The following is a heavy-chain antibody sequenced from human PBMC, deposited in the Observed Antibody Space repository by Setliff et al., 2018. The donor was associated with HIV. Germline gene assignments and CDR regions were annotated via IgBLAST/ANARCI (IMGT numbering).Heavy chain of an antibody. Sequence: SVKVSCKASGYTFTSYSMHWVRQAPGQRLEWMGGIISMFGTANYAQKFQGRVTITADESTNTAYMELSSLRSEDTAVYYCARDREAEGDAFDIWGQGTMVTVS. CDR3: ARDREAEGDAFDI. J-gene: IGHJ3*02. CDR1: GYTFTSYS. V-gene: IGHV1-69*13. D-gene: IGHD3-10*01. CDR2: IISMFGTA.